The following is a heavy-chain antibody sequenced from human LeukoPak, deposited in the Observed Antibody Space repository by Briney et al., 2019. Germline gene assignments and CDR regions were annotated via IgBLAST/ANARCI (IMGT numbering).Heavy chain of an antibody. J-gene: IGHJ4*02. Sequence: ASVKVSCKASSYTFTSYGIRWVRQAPGQGLEWMGWISAYNGNTNYAQKLQGRVTMTTDTSTSTAYMELRSLRSDDTAVYYCARNIAAAGDDYWGQGTLVTVSS. CDR2: ISAYNGNT. CDR1: SYTFTSYG. V-gene: IGHV1-18*01. D-gene: IGHD6-13*01. CDR3: ARNIAAAGDDY.